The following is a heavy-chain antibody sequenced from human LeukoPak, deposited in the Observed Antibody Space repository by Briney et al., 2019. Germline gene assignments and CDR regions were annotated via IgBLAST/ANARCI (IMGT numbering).Heavy chain of an antibody. J-gene: IGHJ4*02. Sequence: PSETLSLTCTVSGGSITSSSYYWGWIRQPPGKGLEWIGSIYYSGSTYYNPSLKSRVTISVDTSKNQFSLKLSSVTAADTAVYYCASLRPYDILTGSLYYFDYWGQGTLITVSS. CDR3: ASLRPYDILTGSLYYFDY. D-gene: IGHD3-9*01. CDR1: GGSITSSSYY. V-gene: IGHV4-39*01. CDR2: IYYSGST.